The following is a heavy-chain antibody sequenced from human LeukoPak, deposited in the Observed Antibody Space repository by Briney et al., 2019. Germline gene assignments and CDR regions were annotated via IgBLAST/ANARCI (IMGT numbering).Heavy chain of an antibody. Sequence: PSETLSLTCAVSGGFISSSNWWSWVRQPAGKGLEWIGEIYHSGSTNYNPSLKSRATISVDKSKNQFSLKLSSVTAADTAVYYCARAHSSGWWDNWGQGTPVTVSS. V-gene: IGHV4-4*02. CDR3: ARAHSSGWWDN. CDR1: GGFISSSNW. J-gene: IGHJ4*02. CDR2: IYHSGST. D-gene: IGHD6-19*01.